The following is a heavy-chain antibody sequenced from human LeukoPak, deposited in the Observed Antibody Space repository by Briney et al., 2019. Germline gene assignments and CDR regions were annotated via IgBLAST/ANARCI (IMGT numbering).Heavy chain of an antibody. J-gene: IGHJ4*02. D-gene: IGHD5-24*01. CDR3: AKDYVSGDGYWDFDY. CDR2: ISYDGSKI. V-gene: IGHV3-30-3*02. Sequence: GGSLRLSCAASGFTFSSHPLHWVRQAPGKGLEWVTLISYDGSKIYYADSVKGRFSISRDNSKNTVDLQMNSLRVEDTAVYYCAKDYVSGDGYWDFDYWGQGTLVTVSS. CDR1: GFTFSSHP.